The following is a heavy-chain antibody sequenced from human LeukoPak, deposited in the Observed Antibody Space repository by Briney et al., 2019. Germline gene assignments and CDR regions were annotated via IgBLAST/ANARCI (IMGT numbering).Heavy chain of an antibody. CDR1: SGSISSYY. J-gene: IGHJ2*01. CDR2: IYYSGST. V-gene: IGHV4-59*01. D-gene: IGHD2-2*01. Sequence: SETLSLTCTVSSGSISSYYWSWIRQPPGKGLEWIGYIYYSGSTNYNPSLKSRVTISVDTSKNQFSLKLSSVTAADTAVYYCARRLGYCSSTSCYGYWYFDLWGRGTLVTVSS. CDR3: ARRLGYCSSTSCYGYWYFDL.